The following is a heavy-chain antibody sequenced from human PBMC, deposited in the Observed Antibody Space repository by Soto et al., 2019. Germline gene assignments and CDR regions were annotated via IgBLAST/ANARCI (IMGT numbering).Heavy chain of an antibody. CDR3: ARWGTTGGLDV. D-gene: IGHD3-16*01. Sequence: QVQLVESGGGVVQPGTSLRLSCVGSGFTFRSYVIHWVRQAPGKGLEWVALTSYDGSNKYYEDSVKGRFTISRDNSRNTVDLQMDSLRLDDTALYYCARWGTTGGLDVWGQGTLVSVSS. V-gene: IGHV3-30*19. J-gene: IGHJ4*02. CDR2: TSYDGSNK. CDR1: GFTFRSYV.